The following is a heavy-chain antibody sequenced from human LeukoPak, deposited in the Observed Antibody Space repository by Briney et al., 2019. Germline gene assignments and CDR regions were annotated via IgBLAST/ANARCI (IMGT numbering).Heavy chain of an antibody. CDR3: ASTIFGVVIMSFYFDY. J-gene: IGHJ4*02. D-gene: IGHD3-3*01. CDR2: IYYSGST. V-gene: IGHV4-39*01. CDR1: GGSISSSSYY. Sequence: EPSETLSLTCTVSGGSISSSSYYWGWIRQPPGKGLEWIGSIYYSGSTYYNPSLKSRVTISVDTSKNQFSLKLSSVTAADTAVYYCASTIFGVVIMSFYFDYWGQGTLVTVSS.